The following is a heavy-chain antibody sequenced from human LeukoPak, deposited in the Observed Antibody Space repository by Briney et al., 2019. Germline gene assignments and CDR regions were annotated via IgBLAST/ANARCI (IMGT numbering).Heavy chain of an antibody. J-gene: IGHJ4*02. CDR2: INSDGSST. CDR1: GFTFSSYW. CDR3: AREPYYYDSSGYYSLRYFDY. V-gene: IGHV3-74*01. Sequence: GGSLRLSCAASGFTFSSYWMHWVRQAPGKGLVWVSRINSDGSSTSYADSVKGRFTISRDNAKNTLYLQMNSLRAEDTAVYYCAREPYYYDSSGYYSLRYFDYWGQGTLVTVSS. D-gene: IGHD3-22*01.